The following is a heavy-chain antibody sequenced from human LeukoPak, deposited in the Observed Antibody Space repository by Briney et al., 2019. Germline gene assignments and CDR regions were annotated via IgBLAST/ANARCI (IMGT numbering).Heavy chain of an antibody. J-gene: IGHJ6*02. Sequence: EASLKISCKGSGYSFTSYWIGCGRQLPGKGLVWLGIIYPDDSDTRYSPSFQGQVTISADKSISHAYLQRSSLNASDTAMYYCARHMHDDSSGYYAPYYYGMDVWGQGTTVTVSS. CDR2: IYPDDSDT. CDR1: GYSFTSYW. CDR3: ARHMHDDSSGYYAPYYYGMDV. V-gene: IGHV5-51*01. D-gene: IGHD3-22*01.